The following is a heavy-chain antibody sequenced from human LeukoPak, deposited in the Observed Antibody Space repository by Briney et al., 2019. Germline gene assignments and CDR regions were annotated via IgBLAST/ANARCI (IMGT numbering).Heavy chain of an antibody. CDR2: INHSGSI. CDR3: TAQWLTGRVMTD. D-gene: IGHD6-19*01. V-gene: IGHV4-34*01. J-gene: IGHJ4*02. Sequence: PSETLFLTCAVYGGSFSGYYWSWIRQPPGKGLEWNGEINHSGSITYSPSLKSQVTISGDTSKNQVSLKLRSVTAADTAVYYCTAQWLTGRVMTDWGQGTLVTVSS. CDR1: GGSFSGYY.